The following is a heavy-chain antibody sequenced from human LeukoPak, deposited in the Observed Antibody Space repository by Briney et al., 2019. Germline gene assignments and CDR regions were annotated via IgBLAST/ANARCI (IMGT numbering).Heavy chain of an antibody. Sequence: SETLSLTCTVSGGSISSGGYYWSWIRQHPGKGLEWIGYIYYSGSTYYNPSLKSRVTISVDTSKNQFSLKLSSVTAADTAVYYCAREDYYYDSSGYPHWGQGTLVTVSS. CDR3: AREDYYYDSSGYPH. J-gene: IGHJ4*02. D-gene: IGHD3-22*01. CDR2: IYYSGST. CDR1: GGSISSGGYY. V-gene: IGHV4-31*03.